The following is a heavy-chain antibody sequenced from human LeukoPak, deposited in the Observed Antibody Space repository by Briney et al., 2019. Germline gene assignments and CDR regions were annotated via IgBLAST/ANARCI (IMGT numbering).Heavy chain of an antibody. V-gene: IGHV3-30-3*01. Sequence: GGSLRLSCTVSGFAFSALALHWVRQAPGKGLEWVAVISNDGSTEKSADSVKGRFTISRDNTKNTLYLQMNSLRAEDTAVYYCERHGEVAPYLYGGRSVGYRGQGTLVTVSS. CDR2: ISNDGSTE. D-gene: IGHD2-15*01. J-gene: IGHJ4*02. CDR1: GFAFSALA. CDR3: ERHGEVAPYLYGGRSVGY.